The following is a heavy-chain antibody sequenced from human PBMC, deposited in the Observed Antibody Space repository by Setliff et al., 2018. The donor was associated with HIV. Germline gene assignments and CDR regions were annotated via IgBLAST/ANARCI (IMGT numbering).Heavy chain of an antibody. V-gene: IGHV3-23*01. CDR3: AQAQTSVSGSYYQYLQH. CDR1: GFTFMNYA. D-gene: IGHD3-10*01. J-gene: IGHJ1*01. Sequence: GGSLRLSCAASGFTFMNYAMTWVRQAPGKGLEWVSSLSGSGGSTYYADSVKGRFTISRDNSKNTLYLRMNSLRAEDTAVYYCAQAQTSVSGSYYQYLQHWGQGTLVTVSS. CDR2: LSGSGGST.